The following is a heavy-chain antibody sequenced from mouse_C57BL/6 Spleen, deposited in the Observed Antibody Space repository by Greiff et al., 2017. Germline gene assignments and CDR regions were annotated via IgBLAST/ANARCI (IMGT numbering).Heavy chain of an antibody. CDR1: GYSFTSYT. CDR2: INPSSGYT. D-gene: IGHD1-1*01. V-gene: IGHV1-4*01. CDR3: ARHGYYYAMDY. J-gene: IGHJ4*01. Sequence: VQLQQSGAELARPGASVKMSCKASGYSFTSYTMHWVKQRPGQGLEWIGYINPSSGYTKYNQMFKDKATLTADKSYSAVYMQLSSLTSDNSTVYYCARHGYYYAMDYGGQGTSVTVSS.